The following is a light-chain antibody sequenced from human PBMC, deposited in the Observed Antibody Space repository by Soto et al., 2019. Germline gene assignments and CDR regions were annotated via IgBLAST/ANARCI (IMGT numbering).Light chain of an antibody. CDR2: EVS. CDR1: QSLLHITGETF. J-gene: IGKJ5*01. CDR3: MQSTQLPPT. V-gene: IGKV2D-29*02. Sequence: DVVMTQTPRSLSVAPGQPASISCKSSQSLLHITGETFLFWYLQKPGQSPQLLIYEVSTRVSGVPDRFSGSGSGTDFTLDISRVETDDVGIYYCMQSTQLPPTFGQGTRLGIE.